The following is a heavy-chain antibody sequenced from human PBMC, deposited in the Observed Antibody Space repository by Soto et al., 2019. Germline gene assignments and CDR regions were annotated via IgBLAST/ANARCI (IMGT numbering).Heavy chain of an antibody. V-gene: IGHV3-7*01. CDR3: ARAHDTAMVIRSPDAFDI. Sequence: GGSLRLSCAASGFTFSSYWMSWVRQAPGKGLEWVANIKQDGSEKYYVDSVKGRFTISRDNAKNSLYLQMNSLRAEDTAVYYSARAHDTAMVIRSPDAFDIWGQGTMVTVSS. CDR1: GFTFSSYW. J-gene: IGHJ3*02. CDR2: IKQDGSEK. D-gene: IGHD5-18*01.